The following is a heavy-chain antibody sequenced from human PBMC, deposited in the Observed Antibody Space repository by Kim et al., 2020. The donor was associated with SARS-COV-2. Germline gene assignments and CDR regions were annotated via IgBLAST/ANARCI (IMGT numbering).Heavy chain of an antibody. CDR1: GYTFTSYD. J-gene: IGHJ4*02. CDR3: ARAKGGDYSSARFSPLDH. D-gene: IGHD6-19*01. CDR2: MNPNSGNT. Sequence: ASVKVSCKASGYTFTSYDIHWVRQATGQGLEWMGWMNPNSGNTGHAQKFQGRVTMTRNTSISTAYMELSSLRSVDTAVYYCARAKGGDYSSARFSPLDHWGQGTLVTVSS. V-gene: IGHV1-8*01.